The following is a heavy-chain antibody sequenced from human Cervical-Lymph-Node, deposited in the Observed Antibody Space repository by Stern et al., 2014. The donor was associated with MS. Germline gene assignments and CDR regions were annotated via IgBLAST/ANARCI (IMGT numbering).Heavy chain of an antibody. CDR2: IRWNSGSI. Sequence: EVQLVESGGGLVQPGRTLRLSWAASGFTFDDYAMHWGRQAPGKGLEWVSGIRWNSGSIGYADSVKGRFTISRDNAKNSLYLQMNSLRAEDTALYYCASSTFGGVNTYDYWGQGTLVTVSS. J-gene: IGHJ4*02. V-gene: IGHV3-9*01. D-gene: IGHD3-16*01. CDR3: ASSTFGGVNTYDY. CDR1: GFTFDDYA.